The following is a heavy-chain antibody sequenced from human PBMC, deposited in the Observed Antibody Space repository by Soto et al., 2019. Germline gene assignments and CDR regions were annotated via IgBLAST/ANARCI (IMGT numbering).Heavy chain of an antibody. J-gene: IGHJ6*02. V-gene: IGHV5-10-1*01. Sequence: GESLKISCKGSGYSFTSYWISWVRQMPGKGLEWMGRIDPSDSYTNYSPSFQGHVTISADKSISTAYLQWSSLKASDTAMYYCARNGYCSSTSCYLSYYYYYGMDVWGQGTTVTVSS. D-gene: IGHD2-2*03. CDR3: ARNGYCSSTSCYLSYYYYYGMDV. CDR2: IDPSDSYT. CDR1: GYSFTSYW.